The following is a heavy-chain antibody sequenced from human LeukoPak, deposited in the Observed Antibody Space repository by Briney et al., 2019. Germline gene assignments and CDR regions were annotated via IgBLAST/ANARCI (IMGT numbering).Heavy chain of an antibody. V-gene: IGHV1-3*01. CDR2: INAGNGNT. D-gene: IGHD3-3*01. J-gene: IGHJ4*02. CDR1: GYTFTSYA. CDR3: ARDYDFWSGYYSSFDY. Sequence: ASVKVSCKASGYTFTSYAMHWVRKAPGQRLEWMGWINAGNGNTKYSQKFQGRVTITRDTSASTAYMELSSLRSEDTAVYYCARDYDFWSGYYSSFDYWGQGTLVTVSS.